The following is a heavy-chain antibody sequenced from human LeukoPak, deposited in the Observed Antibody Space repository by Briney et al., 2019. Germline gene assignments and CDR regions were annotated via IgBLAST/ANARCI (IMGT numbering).Heavy chain of an antibody. CDR3: ATRNFDWLQIHYFDY. D-gene: IGHD3-9*01. CDR2: ISGSGGST. Sequence: GGSLRLSCAASGFTISSYAMSWVRQAPGKGLEWVSAISGSGGSTYYADSVRGRFTISRDNSKNTLYLQMNSLGAEDTAVYYCATRNFDWLQIHYFDYWGQGTLVTVSS. J-gene: IGHJ4*02. V-gene: IGHV3-23*01. CDR1: GFTISSYA.